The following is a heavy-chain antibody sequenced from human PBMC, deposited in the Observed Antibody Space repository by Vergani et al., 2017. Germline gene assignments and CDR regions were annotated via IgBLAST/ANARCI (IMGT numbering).Heavy chain of an antibody. Sequence: VQLVESGGGVVKPGRSLRLSCAASGFTFSSYGMHWVRQAPGKGLEGVAVIWFDGSNKYYTDSVKGRFTIARDNSTNTLYLQMNSLRAEDTAVYYCAXEAGGAAAGTWSSRGLDYWGQGTLVTVSS. V-gene: IGHV3-33*01. J-gene: IGHJ4*02. CDR2: IWFDGSNK. D-gene: IGHD6-13*01. CDR3: AXEAGGAAAGTWSSRGLDY. CDR1: GFTFSSYG.